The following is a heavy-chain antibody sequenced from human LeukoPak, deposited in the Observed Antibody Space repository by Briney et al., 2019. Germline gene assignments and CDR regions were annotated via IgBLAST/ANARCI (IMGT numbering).Heavy chain of an antibody. D-gene: IGHD6-13*01. Sequence: SETLSLTCGVSGYSISSSYWWGWIRQPPGKGLEWIGYIHYSGSAYYNPSLKSRVTMSVDTSKNQFSLKLNSVTAVDTAVYYCASRMCGSSGGYFQRQGQGTLVTVSS. V-gene: IGHV4-28*01. CDR3: ASRMCGSSGGYFQR. J-gene: IGHJ1*01. CDR1: GYSISSSYW. CDR2: IHYSGSA.